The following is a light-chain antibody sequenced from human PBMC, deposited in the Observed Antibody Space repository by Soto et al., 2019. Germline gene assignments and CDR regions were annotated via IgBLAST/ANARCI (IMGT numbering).Light chain of an antibody. CDR2: SDI. Sequence: QSVLTQPPSVSGAPGQWLTISCTGSSSNIGAGYDVHWYQQFPGTAPKLLIFSDINRPSGVPARFSASKSGSSASLAISGLQAEDEADYYCQSYDSVLSASVFGGGTKLTVL. CDR3: QSYDSVLSASV. J-gene: IGLJ2*01. CDR1: SSNIGAGYD. V-gene: IGLV1-40*01.